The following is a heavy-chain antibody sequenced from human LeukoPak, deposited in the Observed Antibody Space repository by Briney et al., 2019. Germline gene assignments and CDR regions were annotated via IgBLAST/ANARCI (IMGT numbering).Heavy chain of an antibody. Sequence: PGGSLRLSCAASGFTFSSYSMNWVRQAPGKGLEWVSSISSSSSYIYYADSVKGRFTISRDNSKNTLYLQMNSLRAEDTAVYYCARGRSITMVRGVIITPYYFDYWGQGTLVTVSS. CDR3: ARGRSITMVRGVIITPYYFDY. J-gene: IGHJ4*02. CDR1: GFTFSSYS. D-gene: IGHD3-10*01. V-gene: IGHV3-21*04. CDR2: ISSSSSYI.